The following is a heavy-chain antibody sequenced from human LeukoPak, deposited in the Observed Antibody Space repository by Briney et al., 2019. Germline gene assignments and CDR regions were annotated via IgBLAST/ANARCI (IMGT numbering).Heavy chain of an antibody. CDR2: ISRGSSTI. CDR1: GFTSRAYS. CDR3: ARGDGWFGELLNFDN. D-gene: IGHD3-10*01. J-gene: IGHJ4*02. Sequence: GGSLRLSCAASGFTSRAYSMNWVRQAPGKGREWVSYISRGSSTISYADSVKGRFPISKDNAKNSLYLKVNTLRDEDTAVYYCARGDGWFGELLNFDNGGQGTLVPVP. V-gene: IGHV3-48*02.